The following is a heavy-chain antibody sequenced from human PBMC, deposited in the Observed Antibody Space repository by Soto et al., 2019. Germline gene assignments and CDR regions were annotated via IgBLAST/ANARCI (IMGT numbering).Heavy chain of an antibody. CDR2: IYHSGST. J-gene: IGHJ5*02. CDR3: ARVPSITMVRGVINWFDP. CDR1: GYSIISGYY. V-gene: IGHV4-38-2*01. Sequence: SETLSLTCAVSGYSIISGYYLGWIRQPPGKVLEWIGSIYHSGSTYYNPSLKSRVTISVDMSKNQFSLKLSSVTAADTAVYYCARVPSITMVRGVINWFDPWGQG. D-gene: IGHD3-10*01.